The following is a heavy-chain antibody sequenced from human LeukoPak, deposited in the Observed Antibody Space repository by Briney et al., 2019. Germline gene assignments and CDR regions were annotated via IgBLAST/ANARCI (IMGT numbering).Heavy chain of an antibody. CDR3: ARIIKQWPTAPLHNWFDP. D-gene: IGHD6-19*01. J-gene: IGHJ5*02. V-gene: IGHV4-39*07. CDR1: GDSIRSRSYY. Sequence: SETLSLTCTVSGDSIRSRSYYWSWIRQPPGKGLEWIGEINHSGSTNYNPSLKSRVTISVDTSKNQFSLKLSSVTAADTAVYYCARIIKQWPTAPLHNWFDPWGQGTLVTVSS. CDR2: INHSGST.